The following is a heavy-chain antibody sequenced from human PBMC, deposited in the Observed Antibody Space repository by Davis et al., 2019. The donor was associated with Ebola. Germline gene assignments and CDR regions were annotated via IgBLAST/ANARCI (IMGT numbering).Heavy chain of an antibody. CDR2: ISSSSSTI. V-gene: IGHV3-48*02. J-gene: IGHJ4*02. Sequence: PGGSLRLSCAASGFTFSSYSMNWVRQAPGKGLEWVSYISSSSSTIYYADSVKGRFTISRDNAKNSLYLQMNSLRDEDTAVYYCARDHKWDYDFWSGYYNYFDYWGQGTLVTVSS. CDR3: ARDHKWDYDFWSGYYNYFDY. D-gene: IGHD3-3*01. CDR1: GFTFSSYS.